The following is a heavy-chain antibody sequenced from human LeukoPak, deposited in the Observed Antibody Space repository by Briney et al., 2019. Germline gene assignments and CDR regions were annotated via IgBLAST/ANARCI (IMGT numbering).Heavy chain of an antibody. J-gene: IGHJ5*02. V-gene: IGHV3-7*01. CDR2: IKEGGSAK. D-gene: IGHD1-14*01. Sequence: PGGSLRLSCAASGFTFSTSWMTWVRQAPGKGLEWVANIKEGGSAKNYVDFVKGRFTISRDNAKNALYLQMNSLRVEDTAVYYCARDKAYNSFDLWGQGTLVIVSS. CDR1: GFTFSTSW. CDR3: ARDKAYNSFDL.